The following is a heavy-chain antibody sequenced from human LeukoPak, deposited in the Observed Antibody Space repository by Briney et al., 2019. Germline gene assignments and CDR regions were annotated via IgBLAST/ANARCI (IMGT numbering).Heavy chain of an antibody. CDR3: AKESLRVVPSATFDY. D-gene: IGHD2-2*01. V-gene: IGHV3-21*04. J-gene: IGHJ4*02. CDR1: GFTFNSYT. CDR2: IDSSSSYI. Sequence: GGSLRLSCAASGFTFNSYTLNWVRQAPGKGLEWVSSIDSSSSYIYYADSVKGRFTISRDNSKNTLYLQMHSLRAEDTAVYYCAKESLRVVPSATFDYWGQGTLVTVSS.